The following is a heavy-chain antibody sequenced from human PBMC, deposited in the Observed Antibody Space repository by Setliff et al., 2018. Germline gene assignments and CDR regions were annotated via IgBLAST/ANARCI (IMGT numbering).Heavy chain of an antibody. V-gene: IGHV4-61*09. J-gene: IGHJ4*02. CDR1: GGSISSGSNY. D-gene: IGHD5-12*01. Sequence: SETLSLTCTVSGGSISSGSNYWSWIRQPAGRGLEWIGHIDPSGNTNYHPSLKSRVTISGDTSKNQFSLKLTSVTAADTAVYYCARESRFGYSGYDCAFDFWGQGMLVTVSS. CDR2: IDPSGNT. CDR3: ARESRFGYSGYDCAFDF.